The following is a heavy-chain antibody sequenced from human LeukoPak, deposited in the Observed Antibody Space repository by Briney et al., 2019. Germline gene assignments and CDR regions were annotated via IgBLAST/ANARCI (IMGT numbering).Heavy chain of an antibody. J-gene: IGHJ6*03. CDR3: ARAYCSTTSCYPADYYYMDV. D-gene: IGHD2-2*01. V-gene: IGHV1-18*01. CDR2: ISAYNGNT. CDR1: GYTFTSYG. Sequence: ASVKVSCNASGYTFTSYGISWVRQAPGQGLEWMGWISAYNGNTNYAQKLQGRVTMTTDTSTSTAYMELSRLRSDDTAVYYCARAYCSTTSCYPADYYYMDVWGKGTTVTVSS.